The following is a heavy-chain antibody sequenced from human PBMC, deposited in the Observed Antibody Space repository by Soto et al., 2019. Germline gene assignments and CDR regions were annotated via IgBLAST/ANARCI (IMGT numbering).Heavy chain of an antibody. V-gene: IGHV4-39*01. D-gene: IGHD6-6*01. J-gene: IGHJ6*02. CDR2: IYYSGST. CDR1: GGSISSSSYY. CDR3: ARRVAARQYYYYYYGMDV. Sequence: PSETVSLTCTVSGGSISSSSYYWGWICQPPGKGLEWIGSIYYSGSTYYNPSLKSRVTISVDTSKNQFSLKLSSVTAADTDVYYCARRVAARQYYYYYYGMDVWGQGTTVTVSS.